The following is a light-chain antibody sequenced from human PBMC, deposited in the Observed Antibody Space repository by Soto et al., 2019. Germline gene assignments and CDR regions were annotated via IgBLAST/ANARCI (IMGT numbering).Light chain of an antibody. Sequence: QSVLTQPASVSGPPGQSITISCTGTSSDVGAYSYVSWYQQHPGKAPKLMIYEVSNRPSGVSNRFSGSKSGNTASLTISGLQAEAEADYYCSSYISSSTLVFGTGTKVTVL. CDR3: SSYISSSTLV. CDR2: EVS. V-gene: IGLV2-14*01. J-gene: IGLJ1*01. CDR1: SSDVGAYSY.